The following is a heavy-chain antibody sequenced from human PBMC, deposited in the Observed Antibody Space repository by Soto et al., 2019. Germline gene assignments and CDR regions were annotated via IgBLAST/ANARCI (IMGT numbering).Heavy chain of an antibody. Sequence: ASVKVSFKASGYSFTRYGIGWARQAPGQGLEWMGWINAYNGNTNYAQNLQGRLTLTTDTSTTTVYMELRSLISNDTAVYYCARDQSWHDLVWWFDPWGQGTLVTVSS. V-gene: IGHV1-18*01. D-gene: IGHD3-16*01. CDR1: GYSFTRYG. CDR3: ARDQSWHDLVWWFDP. CDR2: INAYNGNT. J-gene: IGHJ5*02.